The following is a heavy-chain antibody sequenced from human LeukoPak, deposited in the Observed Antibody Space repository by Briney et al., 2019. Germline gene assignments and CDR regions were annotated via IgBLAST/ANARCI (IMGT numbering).Heavy chain of an antibody. D-gene: IGHD3-3*01. CDR3: ARDSYDFWSGLNWFDP. Sequence: PSETLSLTCTVSGGSISSSSYYWGWIRQPPGKGLEWIGSIYYSGSTYYNPSLKSRVTISVDTSKNQFSLKLSFVTAADTAVYYCARDSYDFWSGLNWFDPWGQGTLVTVSS. V-gene: IGHV4-39*07. CDR2: IYYSGST. CDR1: GGSISSSSYY. J-gene: IGHJ5*02.